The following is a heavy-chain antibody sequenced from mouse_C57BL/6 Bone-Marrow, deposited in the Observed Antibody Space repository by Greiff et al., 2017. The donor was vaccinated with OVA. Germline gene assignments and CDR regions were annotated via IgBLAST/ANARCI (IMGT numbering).Heavy chain of an antibody. CDR1: GYTFTSYG. CDR3: ARDYGIDY. V-gene: IGHV1-81*01. D-gene: IGHD1-1*01. Sequence: VQLQQSGAELARPGASVKLSCKASGYTFTSYGISWVKQRTGQGLEWIGEIYPRSGNTYYNEKFKGKATRTADKSSSTAYMELRSLTSEDSAVYFCARDYGIDYWGQGTTLTVSS. CDR2: IYPRSGNT. J-gene: IGHJ2*01.